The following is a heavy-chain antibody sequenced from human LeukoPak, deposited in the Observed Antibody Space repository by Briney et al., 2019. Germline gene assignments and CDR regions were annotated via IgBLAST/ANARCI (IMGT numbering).Heavy chain of an antibody. D-gene: IGHD5-24*01. CDR1: GASISSTNNF. CDR3: ARDSGYNVNDHDVNAFDN. J-gene: IGHJ3*02. Sequence: SETLSLTCTVSGASISSTNNFWGWIRQTPGKGLEWIATIYYSVSTYYNPSLKSRLSISVDTSKNQFSLKLSSVTAADTALYYCARDSGYNVNDHDVNAFDNWGQGTMVTISS. V-gene: IGHV4-39*07. CDR2: IYYSVST.